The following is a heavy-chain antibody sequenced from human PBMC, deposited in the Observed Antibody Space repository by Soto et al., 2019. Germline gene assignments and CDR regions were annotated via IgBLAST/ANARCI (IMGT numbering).Heavy chain of an antibody. CDR1: GGSIIIDNYF. J-gene: IGHJ3*02. D-gene: IGHD6-19*01. CDR2: IHYSGTT. V-gene: IGHV4-31*03. CDR3: AREVITVADPGAFDI. Sequence: QVQLQESGPGLVKPSQTLSLTCTVSGGSIIIDNYFWAWIRQLPGKGLEWIGYIHYSGTTSYNPSLKSRVTISVDTSKNQFSLKLSSVTAADTAVYSCAREVITVADPGAFDIWGQGTMVTVSS.